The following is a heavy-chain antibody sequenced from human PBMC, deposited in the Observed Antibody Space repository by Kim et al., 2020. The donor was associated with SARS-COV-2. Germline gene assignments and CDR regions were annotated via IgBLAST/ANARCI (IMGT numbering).Heavy chain of an antibody. CDR3: AIEFSASTFDY. CDR2: INPGNGNT. Sequence: ASVKVSCKASGYTFTNYAMHCVRHAPGQRLEWMGWINPGNGNTKYSQNFQGRVTITRDTSANTAYMELSSLRSEDTAVYYCAIEFSASTFDYWGQGTLVT. J-gene: IGHJ4*02. V-gene: IGHV1-3*01. D-gene: IGHD2-2*01. CDR1: GYTFTNYA.